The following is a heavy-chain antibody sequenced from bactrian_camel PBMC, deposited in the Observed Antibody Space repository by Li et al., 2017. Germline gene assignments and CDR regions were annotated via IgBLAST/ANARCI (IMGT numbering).Heavy chain of an antibody. J-gene: IGHJ4*01. D-gene: IGHD4*01. CDR2: IDDDGTR. Sequence: QVQLVESGGGAVQAGGSLRLSCEAYAYTLRPYCMGWFRQSPGKEREGVAVIDDDGTRLYVDSVKGRFTISRDDAKNTLYLQLNSLKTDDTGMYYCTTALYGDNYEQPLKGQGTQVTVS. V-gene: IGHV3S57*01. CDR1: AYTLRPYC.